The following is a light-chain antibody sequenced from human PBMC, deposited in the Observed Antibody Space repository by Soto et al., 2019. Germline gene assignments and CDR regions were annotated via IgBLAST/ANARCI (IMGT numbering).Light chain of an antibody. V-gene: IGKV3-11*01. Sequence: EIVLTQSPATLSLSPGERATLSCRASQSVSSYLAWYQQKPGQAPRLLIYDASNRATGIPARFSGSGSGTDFTLTISRLEPEDFAVYYCQQRSSWPPVGTFGQGTKVEIK. J-gene: IGKJ1*01. CDR3: QQRSSWPPVGT. CDR1: QSVSSY. CDR2: DAS.